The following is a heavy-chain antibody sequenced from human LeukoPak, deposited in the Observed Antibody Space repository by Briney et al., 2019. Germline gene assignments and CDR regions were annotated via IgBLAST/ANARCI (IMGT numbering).Heavy chain of an antibody. CDR2: IYYSGST. J-gene: IGHJ4*02. D-gene: IGHD6-13*01. CDR1: GGSFSSYY. V-gene: IGHV4-39*01. Sequence: PSETLSLTCAVYGGSFSSYYWGWIRQPPGKGLEWIGSIYYSGSTYYNPSLKSRVTISVDTSKNQFSLKLSSVTAADTAVYYCAGIAAAGTTFDYWGQGTLVTVSS. CDR3: AGIAAAGTTFDY.